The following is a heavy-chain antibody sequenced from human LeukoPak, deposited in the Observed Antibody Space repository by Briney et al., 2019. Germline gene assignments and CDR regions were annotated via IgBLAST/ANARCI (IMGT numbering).Heavy chain of an antibody. D-gene: IGHD3-10*01. CDR1: GFAFNTYA. CDR3: AREIFGSGSYPDL. Sequence: GGSLRLSCAASGFAFNTYAMHWVRQAPGQGLEWVALICHDRSHKFYSNSVRGQFTISRDNSKNTVSLQMNNLRPEDTAVYYCAREIFGSGSYPDLWGQGTLVTVSS. J-gene: IGHJ4*02. V-gene: IGHV3-33*01. CDR2: ICHDRSHK.